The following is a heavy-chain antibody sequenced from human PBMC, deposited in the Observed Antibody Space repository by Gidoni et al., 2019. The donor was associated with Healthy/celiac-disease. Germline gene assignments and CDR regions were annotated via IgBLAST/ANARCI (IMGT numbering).Heavy chain of an antibody. J-gene: IGHJ5*02. CDR1: GFTFSSYG. CDR2: ISYDGSNK. CDR3: AKDGYCSSTSCYRISRWFDP. D-gene: IGHD2-2*02. V-gene: IGHV3-30*18. Sequence: QVQLVESGGGVVQPGRSLRLSCAASGFTFSSYGMHWVRQAPGKGLEWVAVISYDGSNKYYADAVKGRFTISRDNSKNTLYLQMNSLRAEDTAVYYCAKDGYCSSTSCYRISRWFDPWGQGTLVTVSS.